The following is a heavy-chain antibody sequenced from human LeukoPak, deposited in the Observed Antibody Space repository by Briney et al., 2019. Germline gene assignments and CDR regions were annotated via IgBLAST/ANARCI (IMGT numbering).Heavy chain of an antibody. J-gene: IGHJ4*02. CDR3: VKFPDW. Sequence: GGSLRLSCAASGFTFSSFGMHWVRQAPGKGLEYISTISSIGGGTYYADSVKGRFTISRDNSKNTLFLQMSSLRAEDTAVYYCVKFPDWWGQGTLVTVSS. D-gene: IGHD3/OR15-3a*01. CDR1: GFTFSSFG. V-gene: IGHV3-64D*09. CDR2: ISSIGGGT.